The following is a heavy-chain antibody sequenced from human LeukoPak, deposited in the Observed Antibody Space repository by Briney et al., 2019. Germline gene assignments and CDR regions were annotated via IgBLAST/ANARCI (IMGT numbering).Heavy chain of an antibody. J-gene: IGHJ4*02. CDR1: GFTFSSYS. CDR3: ARAPVRFGGLNYYFDY. Sequence: PGGPLRLSCAASGFTFSSYSMNWVRQAPGKGLEWVSVIYSGGSTYYADSVKGRFTISRDNSKNTLYLQMNSLRAEDTAVYYCARAPVRFGGLNYYFDYWGQGTLVTVSS. V-gene: IGHV3-66*01. CDR2: IYSGGST. D-gene: IGHD3-16*01.